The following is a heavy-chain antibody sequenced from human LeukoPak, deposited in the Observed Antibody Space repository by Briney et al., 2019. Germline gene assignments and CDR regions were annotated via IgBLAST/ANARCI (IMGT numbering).Heavy chain of an antibody. CDR1: GGSISSSNW. CDR2: MYYSGST. CDR3: ARDRNYYGSGSFDY. Sequence: SETLSLTCAVSGGSISSSNWWSWVRQPPGKGLEWIGYMYYSGSTNYNPSLKSRVTISVDTSKNQFSLKLSSVTAADTAVYYCARDRNYYGSGSFDYWGQGTLVTVSS. V-gene: IGHV4-4*02. J-gene: IGHJ4*02. D-gene: IGHD3-10*01.